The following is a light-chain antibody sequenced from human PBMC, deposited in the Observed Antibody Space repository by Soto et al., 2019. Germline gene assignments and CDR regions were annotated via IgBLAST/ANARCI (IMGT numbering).Light chain of an antibody. Sequence: ETVLTQSPGTLSLSPGERATLSCRATQSVNNDYLAWYQQRPGLAPRLLIFGASGRATGIPDRFSGSGSGTDFTLTINRLEPEDVAIYYCQQYGTSPLTFGGGTKVEIK. CDR3: QQYGTSPLT. CDR2: GAS. V-gene: IGKV3-20*01. J-gene: IGKJ4*01. CDR1: QSVNNDY.